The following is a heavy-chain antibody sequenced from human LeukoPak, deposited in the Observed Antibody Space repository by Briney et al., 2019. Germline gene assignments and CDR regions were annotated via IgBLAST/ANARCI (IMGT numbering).Heavy chain of an antibody. Sequence: SETLSLTCTVSGGSISSNSYYWGWIRQIPGKGLEWIGYMSYSGSTYYNPSLKSRVTISGDTSKNQFSLKLSSMTAADTAVCYCARRLGTGGWFDPWGQGTLVTVSS. CDR1: GGSISSNSYY. CDR2: MSYSGST. CDR3: ARRLGTGGWFDP. V-gene: IGHV4-39*01. D-gene: IGHD1-1*01. J-gene: IGHJ5*02.